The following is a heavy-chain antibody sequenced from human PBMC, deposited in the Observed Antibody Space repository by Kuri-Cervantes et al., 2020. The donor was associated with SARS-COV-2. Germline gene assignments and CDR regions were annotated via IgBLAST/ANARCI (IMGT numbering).Heavy chain of an antibody. CDR3: ARDAWLGSSWYYYAFDI. CDR1: GGTFSSYT. CDR2: IIPIFGTA. J-gene: IGHJ3*02. V-gene: IGHV1-69*05. D-gene: IGHD6-13*01. Sequence: SVKVSYKASGGTFSSYTISWVRQAPGQGLEWMGGIIPIFGTANYAQKFQGRVTITTDESTSTAYMELSSLRSEDTAVYYCARDAWLGSSWYYYAFDIWGQETMVTVSS.